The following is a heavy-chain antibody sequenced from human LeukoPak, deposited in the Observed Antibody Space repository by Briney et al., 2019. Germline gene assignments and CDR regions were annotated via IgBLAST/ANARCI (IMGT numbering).Heavy chain of an antibody. V-gene: IGHV3-7*01. J-gene: IGHJ4*02. CDR3: ARDRGYSSFDY. CDR1: AFTFSSYW. CDR2: IKEDGSEI. D-gene: IGHD4-23*01. Sequence: GGSLRLSCEASAFTFSSYWMSWVRQAPGKGLEWVANIKEDGSEINYVDSVKGRFTISRDNAKNLLFLQMNSLRVEDTAVCYCARDRGYSSFDYWGQGTLVTVSS.